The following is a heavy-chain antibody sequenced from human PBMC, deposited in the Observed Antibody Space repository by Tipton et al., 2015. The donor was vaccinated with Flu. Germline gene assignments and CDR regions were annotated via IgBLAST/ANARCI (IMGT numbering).Heavy chain of an antibody. CDR1: GGSISSSSYY. CDR3: ARDRYSSGWYDY. D-gene: IGHD6-19*01. CDR2: IYYSGST. V-gene: IGHV4-39*07. Sequence: TLSLTCTVSGGSISSSSYYWGWIRQPPGKGLEWIGSIYYSGSTYYNPFLKSRVTISVDTSKNQFSLKLSSVTAADTAVYYCARDRYSSGWYDYWGQGALVTVSS. J-gene: IGHJ4*02.